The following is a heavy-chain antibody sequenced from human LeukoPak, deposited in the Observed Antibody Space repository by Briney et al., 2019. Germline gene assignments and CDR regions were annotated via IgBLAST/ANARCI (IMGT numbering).Heavy chain of an antibody. J-gene: IGHJ4*02. Sequence: PGGSLRLSCAASGFTFSSYWMSWVRQAPGKGLEWVANIKQDGSEKYYVDSVKGRFTISRDNVKKLLYLQMNSLRAEDTAVYYCARRGGSYTDYYFDYWGQGTLVTVSS. CDR3: ARRGGSYTDYYFDY. V-gene: IGHV3-7*01. CDR2: IKQDGSEK. D-gene: IGHD1-26*01. CDR1: GFTFSSYW.